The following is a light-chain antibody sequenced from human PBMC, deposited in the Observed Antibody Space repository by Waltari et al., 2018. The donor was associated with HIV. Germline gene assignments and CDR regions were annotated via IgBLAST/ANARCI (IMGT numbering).Light chain of an antibody. Sequence: EIVLTQSPATLSLSPGERATLSCRASQSISSYLAWYQQKPGQAPRLLIYDASKQATGIPGRFSGSGAATDFTLTISRLEPEDFAVYYCQHRSSWPRGTFGQGTKLEIK. CDR2: DAS. V-gene: IGKV3-11*01. J-gene: IGKJ2*01. CDR3: QHRSSWPRGT. CDR1: QSISSY.